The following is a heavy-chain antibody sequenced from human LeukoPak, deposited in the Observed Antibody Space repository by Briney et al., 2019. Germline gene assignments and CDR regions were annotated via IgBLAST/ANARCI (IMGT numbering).Heavy chain of an antibody. D-gene: IGHD3-22*01. Sequence: GGSLRLSCAASGFTFSSYAMSWVRQAPGKGLEWVSAISGSGGSTYYADSVKGRFTISRDNSKNTLYLQMNSLRAEDTAVYYCARNFGGHSRLNYYETSGYYFLDYWGQGTLVTVSS. V-gene: IGHV3-23*01. J-gene: IGHJ4*02. CDR1: GFTFSSYA. CDR3: ARNFGGHSRLNYYETSGYYFLDY. CDR2: ISGSGGST.